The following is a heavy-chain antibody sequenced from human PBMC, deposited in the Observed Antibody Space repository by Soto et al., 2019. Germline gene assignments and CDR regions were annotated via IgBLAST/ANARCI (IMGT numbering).Heavy chain of an antibody. D-gene: IGHD4-4*01. V-gene: IGHV4-59*01. Sequence: SETLSLTCTVSGGSISGFYWSWIRQPPGKGPEWVGYIYSSGRSNSNPSLKSRVTISVDTSKMQFSLKLYSVTAADTAVYFCAASRGTTWDYFDYWGRGILVTVSS. J-gene: IGHJ4*02. CDR1: GGSISGFY. CDR2: IYSSGRS. CDR3: AASRGTTWDYFDY.